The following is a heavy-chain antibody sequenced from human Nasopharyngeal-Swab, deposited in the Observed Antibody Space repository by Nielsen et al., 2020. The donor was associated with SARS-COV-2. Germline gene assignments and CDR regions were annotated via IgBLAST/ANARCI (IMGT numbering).Heavy chain of an antibody. Sequence: ASVKVSCKASGYTFTDYVVHWVRQAPGQRPECMGRIHVDNGKTKYSGKFQGRVTITGDTSASISYMELSSLRSEDTAVYLCARLGAAGDFDYWGQGTLVTVSS. CDR1: GYTFTDYV. D-gene: IGHD6-13*01. CDR2: IHVDNGKT. CDR3: ARLGAAGDFDY. J-gene: IGHJ4*02. V-gene: IGHV1-3*01.